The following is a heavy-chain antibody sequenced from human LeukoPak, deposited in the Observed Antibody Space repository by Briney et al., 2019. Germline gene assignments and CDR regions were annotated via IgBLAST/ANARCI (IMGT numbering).Heavy chain of an antibody. CDR3: AKGKYSSGGVPDY. Sequence: GGSLRLSCAASGFMFSSYAMSWVRQTPGKGLEWVSSISGGGESTYYADSVKGRFTVSRDNSKNTLYLQINSLRGEDTAVYYCAKGKYSSGGVPDYWGQGTLVTVSS. CDR1: GFMFSSYA. J-gene: IGHJ4*02. D-gene: IGHD6-19*01. CDR2: ISGGGEST. V-gene: IGHV3-23*01.